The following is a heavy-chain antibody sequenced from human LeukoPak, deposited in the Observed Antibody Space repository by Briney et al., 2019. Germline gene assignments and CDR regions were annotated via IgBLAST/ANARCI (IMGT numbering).Heavy chain of an antibody. CDR2: IYTNGST. Sequence: SETLSLTCTVSVGSISSGSYYWSWIRQPAGKGLEWIGRIYTNGSTNYNPSLKSRVTISVDTSKNEFSLKLSSVTAADTAVYYCARVSNWFDPWGQGTLVTVSS. CDR1: VGSISSGSYY. J-gene: IGHJ5*02. CDR3: ARVSNWFDP. V-gene: IGHV4-61*02.